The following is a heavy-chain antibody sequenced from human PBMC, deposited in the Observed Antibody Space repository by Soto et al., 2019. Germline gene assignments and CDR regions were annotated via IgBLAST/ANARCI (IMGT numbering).Heavy chain of an antibody. CDR2: ISGSGGST. Sequence: GGSLRLSCAASGFTFSSYAMSWVRQAPGKGLEGVSAISGSGGSTYYADSVKGRYPISRDNSKNTLYLQMNSLRAEDTDVYYCAKEAGVVAGTGYYYYMDVWGKGTTVTVSS. CDR3: AKEAGVVAGTGYYYYMDV. CDR1: GFTFSSYA. D-gene: IGHD6-19*01. J-gene: IGHJ6*03. V-gene: IGHV3-23*01.